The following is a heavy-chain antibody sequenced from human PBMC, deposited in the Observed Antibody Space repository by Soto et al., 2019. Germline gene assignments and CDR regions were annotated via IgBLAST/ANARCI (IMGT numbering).Heavy chain of an antibody. D-gene: IGHD4-17*01. CDR1: GFTVSSNY. V-gene: IGHV3-53*04. CDR3: AREHGGNYYYYGMDV. Sequence: PGGSLRLSCAASGFTVSSNYMSWVRQAPGKGLEWVSVIYSGGSTYYADSVKGRFTISRHNSKNTLYLQMNSLRAEDTAVYYCAREHGGNYYYYGMDVWGQGTTVTVSS. CDR2: IYSGGST. J-gene: IGHJ6*02.